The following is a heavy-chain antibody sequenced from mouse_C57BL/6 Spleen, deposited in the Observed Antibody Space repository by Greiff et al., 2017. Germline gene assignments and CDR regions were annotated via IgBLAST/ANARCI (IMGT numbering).Heavy chain of an antibody. Sequence: QVQLQQPGAELVRPGSSVKLSCKASGYTFTSYWMHWVKQRPIQGLEWIGNIDPSDSETHYNQKFKDKATLTVDKSSSTAYMQLSSLTSEDSAVYYCARKDYDSYAMDYWGQGTSVTVSS. D-gene: IGHD2-4*01. CDR1: GYTFTSYW. CDR2: IDPSDSET. J-gene: IGHJ4*01. V-gene: IGHV1-52*01. CDR3: ARKDYDSYAMDY.